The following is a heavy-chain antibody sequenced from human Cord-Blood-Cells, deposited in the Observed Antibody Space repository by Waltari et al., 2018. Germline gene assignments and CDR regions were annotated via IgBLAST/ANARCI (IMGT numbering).Heavy chain of an antibody. CDR2: INHSGST. CDR3: ARLFLDTAMVTDYYYGMDV. D-gene: IGHD5-18*01. J-gene: IGHJ6*02. V-gene: IGHV4-34*01. CDR1: GGSFSGYY. Sequence: QVQLQQWGAGLLKPSETLSLTCAVYGGSFSGYYWSWIRQPPGKGLEWIGEINHSGSTNYNPSLKSRVTISVDTSTNQFSLKLSSVTAADTAVYYCARLFLDTAMVTDYYYGMDVWGQGTTVTVSS.